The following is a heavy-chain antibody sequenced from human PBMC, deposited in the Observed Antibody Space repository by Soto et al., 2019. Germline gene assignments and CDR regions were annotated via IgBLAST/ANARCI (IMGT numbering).Heavy chain of an antibody. Sequence: QVQLVQSGAEVKKPGASVKVACKASGYTFTSYDINWVRQATGQGPEWMGWMNPNSGHTGDVQKFQGRVTMTRNTSISTAYMELSSLRSEDTAVYYCARGRVYCSGGRCYRWFDPWGQGTLVTVSS. V-gene: IGHV1-8*01. CDR2: MNPNSGHT. D-gene: IGHD2-15*01. CDR3: ARGRVYCSGGRCYRWFDP. CDR1: GYTFTSYD. J-gene: IGHJ5*02.